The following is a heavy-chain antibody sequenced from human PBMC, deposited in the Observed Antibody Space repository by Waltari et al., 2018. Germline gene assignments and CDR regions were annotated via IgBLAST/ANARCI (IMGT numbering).Heavy chain of an antibody. CDR2: IYYSGST. D-gene: IGHD3-3*01. J-gene: IGHJ4*02. CDR3: ARGPPGDFWSGYYTSPYFDY. CDR1: VGSISSSSYY. Sequence: QLQLQESGPGLVKPSETLSLTCTVSVGSISSSSYYWGWIRQPPGKGREWIGSIYYSGSTYYNPSLKSRVTISVDTSKNQFSLKLSSVTAADTAVYYCARGPPGDFWSGYYTSPYFDYWGQGTLVTVSS. V-gene: IGHV4-39*01.